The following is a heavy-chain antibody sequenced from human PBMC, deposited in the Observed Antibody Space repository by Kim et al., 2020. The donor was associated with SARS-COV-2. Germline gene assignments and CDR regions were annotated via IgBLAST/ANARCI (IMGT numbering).Heavy chain of an antibody. D-gene: IGHD6-13*01. CDR1: GGTFSSYA. V-gene: IGHV1-69*13. J-gene: IGHJ3*02. Sequence: SVKVSCKASGGTFSSYAISWVRQAPGQGLEWMGGIIPIFGTANYAQKFQGRVTITADESTSTAYMELSSLRSEDTAVYYCAREKYSSSWGDAFDIWGQGTMVTVSS. CDR2: IIPIFGTA. CDR3: AREKYSSSWGDAFDI.